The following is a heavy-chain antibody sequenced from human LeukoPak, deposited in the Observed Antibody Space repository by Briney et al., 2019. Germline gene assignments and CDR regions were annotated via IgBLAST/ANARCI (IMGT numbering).Heavy chain of an antibody. CDR2: IYYSGST. CDR3: ARLDGFGEYYYGMDV. D-gene: IGHD3-10*01. J-gene: IGHJ6*02. V-gene: IGHV4-59*08. Sequence: PSETLSHTCTVSGGSISSYYWSWIRQPPGKGLEWIGYIYYSGSTNYNPSLKSRVTISVDTSKNQFSLKLSSVTAADTAVYYCARLDGFGEYYYGMDVWGQGTTVTVSS. CDR1: GGSISSYY.